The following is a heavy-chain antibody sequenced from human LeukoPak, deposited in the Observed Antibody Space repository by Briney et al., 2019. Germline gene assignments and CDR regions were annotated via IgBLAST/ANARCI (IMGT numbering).Heavy chain of an antibody. CDR2: INPNSGGT. Sequence: ASVKVSCKASGYTFTGYYMHWVRQAPGQGLEWMGWINPNSGGTNYAQKLQGRVTMTTDTSTSTAYMELRSLRSDDTAVYYCARGLSGYYTGWDYWGQGALVTVSS. V-gene: IGHV1-2*02. D-gene: IGHD3-3*01. CDR1: GYTFTGYY. CDR3: ARGLSGYYTGWDY. J-gene: IGHJ4*02.